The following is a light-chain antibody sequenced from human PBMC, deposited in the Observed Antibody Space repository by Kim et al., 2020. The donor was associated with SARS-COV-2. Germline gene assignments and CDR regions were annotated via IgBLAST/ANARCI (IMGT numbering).Light chain of an antibody. CDR3: QQDNAFPLT. J-gene: IGKJ4*01. V-gene: IGKV1-5*03. CDR1: ENINKC. CDR2: MAS. Sequence: ASVCSRVTIPCRASENINKCLVWYQQKPVKAPKGLIYMASSLESWVPSRFSGSVAGTEFSLTISSLQPDDFATYYCQQDNAFPLTFGGGTKLDIK.